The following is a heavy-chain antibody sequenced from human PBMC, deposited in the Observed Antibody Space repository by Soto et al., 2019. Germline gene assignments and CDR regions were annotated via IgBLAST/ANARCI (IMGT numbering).Heavy chain of an antibody. CDR3: ARGKKLYSHSTGMGHY. V-gene: IGHV1-8*01. CDR2: MNSNSGIA. D-gene: IGHD6-25*01. Sequence: ASVKVSCKASGYTFTSYDINWVRQAPGQGLEWIGWMNSNSGIAGFAQKFQGRVTLTRSVSNSTAYLELSSLRSEDTAVYYCARGKKLYSHSTGMGHYWGQGTLVTVSS. CDR1: GYTFTSYD. J-gene: IGHJ4*02.